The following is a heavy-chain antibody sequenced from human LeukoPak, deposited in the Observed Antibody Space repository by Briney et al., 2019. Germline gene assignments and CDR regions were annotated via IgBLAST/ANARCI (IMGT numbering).Heavy chain of an antibody. CDR1: GFTFGDYA. CDR2: IRSKAYGGTT. D-gene: IGHD3-10*01. V-gene: IGHV3-49*04. CDR3: TSYGSGSYPYYGMDV. J-gene: IGHJ6*02. Sequence: GGSLRLSCTASGFTFGDYAMSWARQAPGKGLEWVGFIRSKAYGGTTEYAASVKGRFTISRDDSKSIAYLQMNSLKTEDTAVYYCTSYGSGSYPYYGMDVWGQGTTVTISS.